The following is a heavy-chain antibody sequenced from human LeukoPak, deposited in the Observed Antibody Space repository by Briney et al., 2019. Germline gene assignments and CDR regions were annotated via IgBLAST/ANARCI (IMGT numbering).Heavy chain of an antibody. Sequence: KVSCXXSGYTFTSYYMHWVRQAPGQGLEWMGIINPSGGSTSYAQKFQGRVTMTRDTSTSTVYMELSSLRSEDTAVYYCARDSVIYYYDSSGLGDYWGQGTLVTVSS. CDR3: ARDSVIYYYDSSGLGDY. CDR2: INPSGGST. CDR1: GYTFTSYY. D-gene: IGHD3-22*01. V-gene: IGHV1-46*01. J-gene: IGHJ4*02.